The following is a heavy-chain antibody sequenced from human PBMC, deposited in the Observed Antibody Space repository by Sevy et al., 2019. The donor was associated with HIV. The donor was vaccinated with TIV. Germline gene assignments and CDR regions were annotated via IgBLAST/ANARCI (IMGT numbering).Heavy chain of an antibody. CDR1: GFTVSSNY. CDR2: IYSGGTT. CDR3: AGEREFTFFGVLIEYGMDV. D-gene: IGHD3-3*01. Sequence: GGSLRLSCAASGFTVSSNYMSWVRQAPGKGLEWVSVIYSGGTTYYADSVKGRFTMSRDNSKNTLYLQMNNLGAEDTAVYYCAGEREFTFFGVLIEYGMDVWGQGTTVTVSS. J-gene: IGHJ6*02. V-gene: IGHV3-53*01.